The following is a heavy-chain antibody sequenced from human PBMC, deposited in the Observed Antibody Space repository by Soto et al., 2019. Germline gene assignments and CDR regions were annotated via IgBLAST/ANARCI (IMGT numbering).Heavy chain of an antibody. CDR2: ISGNGGRT. V-gene: IGHV3-23*04. CDR3: AKDPHGDYVGGFDF. CDR1: GFTFRSFA. D-gene: IGHD4-17*01. J-gene: IGHJ3*01. Sequence: EVRLVESGGDLVQPGGSLKLSCAASGFTFRSFAMSWVRQAPGKGPEWVSGISGNGGRTYYADSVKGLFTISRDNSKSTLYLQMDSLRAEDTDVYYCAKDPHGDYVGGFDFRGQGTMVIVSS.